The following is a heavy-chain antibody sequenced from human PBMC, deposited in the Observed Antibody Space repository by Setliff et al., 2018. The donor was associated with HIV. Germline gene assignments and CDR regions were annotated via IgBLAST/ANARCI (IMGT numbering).Heavy chain of an antibody. CDR3: ARVFVDTAVLRVLEYYFDS. Sequence: SETLSLTCAVSSYSISSGYYWGRIRQPPGKGLEWIGSVFHSGSTYYTPSLKSRITISLDTSKNQFSLRMRSVTAADTAVYYCARVFVDTAVLRVLEYYFDSWGRGTLVTSPQ. V-gene: IGHV4-38-2*01. CDR2: VFHSGST. J-gene: IGHJ4*02. CDR1: SYSISSGYY. D-gene: IGHD5-18*01.